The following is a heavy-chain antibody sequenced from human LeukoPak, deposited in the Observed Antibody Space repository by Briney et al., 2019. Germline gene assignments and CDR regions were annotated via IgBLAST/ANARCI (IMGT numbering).Heavy chain of an antibody. CDR1: GFTFSSFG. Sequence: GGSLRLSCAASGFTFSSFGMHWVRQAPGKGLEWVAFIPYDGSNKYYADSVKGRFTISRDNSKNTLHLQMNSLRPEDTAEYYCATERSRYFDSWGQGILVTVSS. V-gene: IGHV3-30*02. J-gene: IGHJ4*02. CDR2: IPYDGSNK. CDR3: ATERSRYFDS. D-gene: IGHD6-6*01.